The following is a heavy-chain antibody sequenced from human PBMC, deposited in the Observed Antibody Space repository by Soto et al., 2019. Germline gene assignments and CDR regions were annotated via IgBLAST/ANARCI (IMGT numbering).Heavy chain of an antibody. J-gene: IGHJ3*02. V-gene: IGHV1-18*01. CDR2: ISAYNGNT. CDR1: GYTFTSYG. CDR3: ARDTRSSSSVLLHAFDI. Sequence: GASVKVSCKASGYTFTSYGISWVRQAPGQGLEWMGWISAYNGNTNYAQELQGRVTVTTDTSTSTAYMELRSLRSDDTAVYYCARDTRSSSSVLLHAFDIWGQGTMVTVSS. D-gene: IGHD6-6*01.